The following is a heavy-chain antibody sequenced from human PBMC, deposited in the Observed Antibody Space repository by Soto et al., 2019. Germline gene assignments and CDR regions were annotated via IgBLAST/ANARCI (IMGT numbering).Heavy chain of an antibody. V-gene: IGHV1-18*01. CDR2: ISAYNGNT. J-gene: IGHJ5*02. CDR3: AIPYDGSGIGWLDP. CDR1: GYTFTSYG. D-gene: IGHD3-10*01. Sequence: ASVKVSCKASGYTFTSYGISWVRQAPGQGLEWMGWISAYNGNTNYAQKLQGRVTMTTDTSTSTAYMELRSLRSDDTAVYYCAIPYDGSGIGWLDPWGQGTLVTVSS.